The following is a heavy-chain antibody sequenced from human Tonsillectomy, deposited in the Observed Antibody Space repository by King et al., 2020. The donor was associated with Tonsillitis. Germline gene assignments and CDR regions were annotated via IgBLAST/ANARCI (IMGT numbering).Heavy chain of an antibody. D-gene: IGHD1-26*01. V-gene: IGHV3-11*05. CDR1: GFTVSDYY. J-gene: IGHJ5*02. CDR2: ISSSSTYI. CDR3: ARDYVGATNWFDP. Sequence: VQLVESGGGLVKPGGSLRLSCAASGFTVSDYYMSWIRQAPGKGLEWVSYISSSSTYINYADSVKGRFTIPRDNAKNSLYLQMNSLRAEDTAVYYCARDYVGATNWFDPWGQGTLVTVSS.